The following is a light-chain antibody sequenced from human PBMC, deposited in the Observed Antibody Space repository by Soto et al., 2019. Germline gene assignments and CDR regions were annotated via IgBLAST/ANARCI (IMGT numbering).Light chain of an antibody. V-gene: IGKV4-1*01. CDR2: WAS. Sequence: DLLMTPSPDSLAVSLGERATINCKSSQSVLYSSNNKNYLAWYQQKPGQPPKLLIYWASTRESGVPDRFSGSGSGTDFTLTISSLQAEDVAVYYCQQYYSIPLTFGGGTNVDIK. J-gene: IGKJ4*01. CDR3: QQYYSIPLT. CDR1: QSVLYSSNNKNY.